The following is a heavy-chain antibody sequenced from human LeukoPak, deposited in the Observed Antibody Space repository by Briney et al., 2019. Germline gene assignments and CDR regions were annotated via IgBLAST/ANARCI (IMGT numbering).Heavy chain of an antibody. V-gene: IGHV3-30-3*01. J-gene: IGHJ5*02. D-gene: IGHD6-19*01. CDR3: ARERLAGPCENWFDP. Sequence: GGSLRLSCAASGFTFSSYAMHWVRQAPGKGLEWVALISYDETNDYYADSVKGRFTISRANSKNTLYLQMNSLRPEDTAVYYCARERLAGPCENWFDPWGQGTLVTVSS. CDR1: GFTFSSYA. CDR2: ISYDETND.